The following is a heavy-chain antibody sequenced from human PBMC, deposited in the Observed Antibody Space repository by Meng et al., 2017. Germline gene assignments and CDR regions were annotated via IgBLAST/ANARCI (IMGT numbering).Heavy chain of an antibody. D-gene: IGHD2/OR15-2a*01. Sequence: VQLVESGGGLVKAGGALRLSCAASGVTFRDYYMTWIRQAPGKGLEWVSSISTTGSSIYYADSVKGRFSISRDNAENSLYLQINSLRVEDTAVYYCARDHGFLNWFDPWGQGTLVTVSS. V-gene: IGHV3-11*04. J-gene: IGHJ5*02. CDR2: ISTTGSSI. CDR3: ARDHGFLNWFDP. CDR1: GVTFRDYY.